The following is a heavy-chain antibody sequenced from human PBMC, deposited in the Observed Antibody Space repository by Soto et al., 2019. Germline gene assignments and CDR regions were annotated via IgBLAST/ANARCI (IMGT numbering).Heavy chain of an antibody. J-gene: IGHJ6*02. CDR2: IGESGTPT. CDR3: ARYIPGVRYYGMDV. CDR1: GFTFSSYA. Sequence: EVQLLESGGGLVQPGWSLRLSCAASGFTFSSYAMKWVHQAPGKGLEWVSLIGESGTPTYYADSVKGRFTISRDNSGNTLFLEMYSLRAEDTAVYYCARYIPGVRYYGMDVWGQGTTVTVSS. D-gene: IGHD2-2*01. V-gene: IGHV3-23*01.